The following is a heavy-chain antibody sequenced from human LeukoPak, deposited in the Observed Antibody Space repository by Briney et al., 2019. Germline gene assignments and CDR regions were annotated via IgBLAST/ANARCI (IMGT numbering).Heavy chain of an antibody. CDR1: GFTFSDYY. V-gene: IGHV3-11*06. D-gene: IGHD1-7*01. J-gene: IGHJ4*02. CDR3: ARDRGRDWNYGGFDY. CDR2: ISSSSSYT. Sequence: PGGSLRLSCAASGFTFSDYYMSWIRQAPGKGLEWVSYISSSSSYTNYADSVKGRFTISRDNAKNSLYLQMNSLRAEDTAVYYCARDRGRDWNYGGFDYWGQGTLVAVSS.